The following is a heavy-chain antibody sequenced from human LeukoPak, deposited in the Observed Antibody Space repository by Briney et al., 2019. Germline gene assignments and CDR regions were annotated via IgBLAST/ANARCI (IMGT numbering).Heavy chain of an antibody. CDR3: ARERAELQYRAAAGTPPNWFDP. V-gene: IGHV3-33*01. CDR1: GFTFSSYG. CDR2: IWYDGSNK. Sequence: GRSLRLSCAASGFTFSSYGMHWVRQAPGKGLEWVAVIWYDGSNKYYADSVKGRFTISRDNSKNTLYLQMNSLRAEDTAVYYCARERAELQYRAAAGTPPNWFDPWGQGTLVTVSS. J-gene: IGHJ5*02. D-gene: IGHD6-13*01.